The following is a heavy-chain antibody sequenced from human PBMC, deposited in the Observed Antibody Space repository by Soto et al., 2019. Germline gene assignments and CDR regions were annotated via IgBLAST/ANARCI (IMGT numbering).Heavy chain of an antibody. CDR3: AKAHGGRITMVRGVITTNYYGMDV. CDR2: ISGSGGST. V-gene: IGHV3-23*01. D-gene: IGHD3-10*01. Sequence: EVQLLESGGGLVQPGGSLRLSCAASGFTFSSYAMSWVRQAPGKGLEWVSAISGSGGSTYYADSVKGRFTISRDNSKNTLYLQMNSLRAKDTAVYYWAKAHGGRITMVRGVITTNYYGMDVWGQGTMVTVSS. CDR1: GFTFSSYA. J-gene: IGHJ6*02.